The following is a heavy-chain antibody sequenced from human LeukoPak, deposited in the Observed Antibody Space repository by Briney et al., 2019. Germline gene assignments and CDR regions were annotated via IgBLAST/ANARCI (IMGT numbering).Heavy chain of an antibody. D-gene: IGHD2-8*01. CDR2: LNWHCGST. V-gene: IGHV3-20*04. CDR1: GFTFDDYG. J-gene: IGHJ6*03. CDR3: ARVLGCTNGVCPYYYYYYMDV. Sequence: GGSLRLSCAASGFTFDDYGMSWVRQAPGKGLVWVSGLNWHCGSTGYADAVKGRFTISRDNAKNSLYLQMNSPRAEDTAVYYCARVLGCTNGVCPYYYYYYMDVWGKGTTVTVSS.